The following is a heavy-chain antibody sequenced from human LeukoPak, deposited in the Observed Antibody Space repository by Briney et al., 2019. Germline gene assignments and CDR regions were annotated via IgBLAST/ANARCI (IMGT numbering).Heavy chain of an antibody. CDR3: ASSPRLTTSWFLFDS. Sequence: SETLSLTCGVSGDSFSNYYWTWIRQPPGKGREWIGYVYYSGSTNYNPSLKTRLHLSVDTSKNRFSLKLSSVTAADTAVYYCASSPRLTTSWFLFDSWGHGTLVTVSS. J-gene: IGHJ5*01. CDR1: GDSFSNYY. V-gene: IGHV4-59*08. D-gene: IGHD2-2*01. CDR2: VYYSGST.